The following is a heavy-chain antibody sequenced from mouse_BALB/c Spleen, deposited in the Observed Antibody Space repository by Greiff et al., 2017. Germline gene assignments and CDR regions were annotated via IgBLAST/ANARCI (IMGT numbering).Heavy chain of an antibody. CDR1: GFSLTSYG. CDR2: IWAGGST. Sequence: VQGVESGPGLVAPSQSLSITCTVSGFSLTSYGVHWVRQPPGKGLEWLGVIWAGGSTNYNSALMSRLSISKDNSKSQVFLKMNSLQTDDTAMYYCAREKTGYAMDYWGQGTSVTVSS. D-gene: IGHD4-1*01. CDR3: AREKTGYAMDY. V-gene: IGHV2-9*02. J-gene: IGHJ4*01.